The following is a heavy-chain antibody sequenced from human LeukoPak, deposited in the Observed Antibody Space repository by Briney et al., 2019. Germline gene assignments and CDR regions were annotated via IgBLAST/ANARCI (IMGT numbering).Heavy chain of an antibody. CDR2: IYYSGST. J-gene: IGHJ4*02. CDR3: VTGTEDYGGNSEWYFDY. CDR1: GGSISSGDYY. D-gene: IGHD4-23*01. V-gene: IGHV4-30-4*01. Sequence: SQTLSLTCTVSGGSISSGDYYWSWIRQPPGKGLEWIGYIYYSGSTYYNPSLKSRVTISVDTSKNQFSLKLSSVTAADTAVYYCVTGTEDYGGNSEWYFDYWGQGTLVTVSS.